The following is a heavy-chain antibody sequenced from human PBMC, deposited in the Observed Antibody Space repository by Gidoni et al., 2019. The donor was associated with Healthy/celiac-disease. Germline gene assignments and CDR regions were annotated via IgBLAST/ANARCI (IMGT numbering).Heavy chain of an antibody. Sequence: ELQLVESGGGLVKPGGSLRISCAASGFTFSSYSMNWVRQAPGKGLEWVSSISSSSSYIYYADSVKGRFTISRDNAKNSLYLQMNSLRAEDTAVYYCARATHYIAVSEFDPWGQGTLVTVSS. V-gene: IGHV3-21*01. D-gene: IGHD6-19*01. CDR2: ISSSSSYI. J-gene: IGHJ5*02. CDR3: ARATHYIAVSEFDP. CDR1: GFTFSSYS.